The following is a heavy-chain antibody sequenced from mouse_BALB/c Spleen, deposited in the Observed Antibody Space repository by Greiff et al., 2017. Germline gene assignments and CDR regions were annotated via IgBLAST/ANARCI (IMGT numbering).Heavy chain of an antibody. CDR3: ARSGITVVVGY. CDR1: GYAFTSYY. CDR2: IDPYNGGT. Sequence: VQLLQSGPELVKPGASVKVSCKASGYAFTSYYMYWVKQSHGKSLEWIGYIDPYNGGTSYTQKFKGKATLTVDKSSSTAYMHLNRLTSEDSAVYYRARSGITVVVGYWGQGTTLTGSS. V-gene: IGHV1S135*01. D-gene: IGHD1-1*01. J-gene: IGHJ2*01.